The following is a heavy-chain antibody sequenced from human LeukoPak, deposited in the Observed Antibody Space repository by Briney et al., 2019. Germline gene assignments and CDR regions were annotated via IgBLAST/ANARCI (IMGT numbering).Heavy chain of an antibody. V-gene: IGHV4-59*12. CDR2: VYYRGTS. Sequence: SETLSLTCTVSGGSISSYYWSWIRQPPGKGLEWIGNVYYRGTSYHNPSLKGRVTMSVDTTKNQFSLRLTSVTAADTAVYYCARDSLSIAALFDCWGQGTLASVSS. CDR1: GGSISSYY. D-gene: IGHD2-21*01. J-gene: IGHJ4*02. CDR3: ARDSLSIAALFDC.